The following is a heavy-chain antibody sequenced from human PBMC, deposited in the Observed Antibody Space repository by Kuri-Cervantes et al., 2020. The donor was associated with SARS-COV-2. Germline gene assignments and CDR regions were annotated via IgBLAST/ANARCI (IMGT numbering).Heavy chain of an antibody. CDR3: ARGGWIAATDYFDY. CDR2: ISSSSSYI. D-gene: IGHD6-13*01. Sequence: GGSLRLSCAASGFTFSSYSMNRVRQAPGKGLEWVSSISSSSSYIYYADSVKGRFTISRDNAKNSLYLQMNSLRAEDTAVYYCARGGWIAATDYFDYWGQGTLVTVSS. V-gene: IGHV3-21*01. J-gene: IGHJ4*02. CDR1: GFTFSSYS.